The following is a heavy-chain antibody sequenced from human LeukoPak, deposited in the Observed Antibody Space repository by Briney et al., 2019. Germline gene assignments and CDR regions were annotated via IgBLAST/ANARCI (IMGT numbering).Heavy chain of an antibody. D-gene: IGHD3-9*01. CDR1: GFTFSSYG. CDR3: ARDPVGRAFWDILTGYDHFDY. J-gene: IGHJ4*02. V-gene: IGHV3-30*03. CDR2: ISYDGSNK. Sequence: PGGSLRLSCAASGFTFSSYGMHWVRQAPGKGLEWVAVISYDGSNKYYADSVKGRFTISRDNSKNTLYLQMNSLRAEDTAVYYCARDPVGRAFWDILTGYDHFDYWGQGTLVTVSS.